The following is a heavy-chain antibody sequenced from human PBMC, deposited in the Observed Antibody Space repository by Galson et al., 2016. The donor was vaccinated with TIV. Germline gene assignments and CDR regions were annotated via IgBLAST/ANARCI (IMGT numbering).Heavy chain of an antibody. V-gene: IGHV1-69*13. CDR1: GGTFSSYV. CDR2: IIPLFRTT. D-gene: IGHD5-18*01. CDR3: ASDRNTAFDTYHQYYGMDV. Sequence: SVKVSCKASGGTFSSYVFNWVRLAPGQGLEWMGGIIPLFRTTNYAPKFQGRVTITADESTNTAYMELNSLKYGDTAVYYSASDRNTAFDTYHQYYGMDVWGQGTTVTVSS. J-gene: IGHJ6*02.